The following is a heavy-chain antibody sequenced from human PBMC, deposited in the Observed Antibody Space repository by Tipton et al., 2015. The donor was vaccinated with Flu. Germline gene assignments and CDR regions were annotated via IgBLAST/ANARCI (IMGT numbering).Heavy chain of an antibody. CDR2: IYYSGST. J-gene: IGHJ4*02. V-gene: IGHV4-59*01. Sequence: TLSLTCTVSGGSISGYHWSWIRQPPGKGLEWIAYIYYSGSTNYNPSLKSRVTISVDMSKNQFSLKLNSVTAADTAVYYCARSPGYYFDYWGQGTLVTVSS. CDR1: GGSISGYH. CDR3: ARSPGYYFDY.